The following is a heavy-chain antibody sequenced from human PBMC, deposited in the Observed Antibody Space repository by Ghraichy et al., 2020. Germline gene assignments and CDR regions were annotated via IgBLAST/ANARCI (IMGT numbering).Heavy chain of an antibody. Sequence: SETLSLTCTVSGGSISSYYWSWIRQPAGKGLEWIGRIYTSWSTNYNPSLKSRVTMSVDTSKNQFSLKLSSVTAADTAVYYCARDSATYPVAFAIWGKRTMVTVS. CDR3: ARDSATYPVAFAI. CDR2: IYTSWST. J-gene: IGHJ3*02. D-gene: IGHD5-12*01. CDR1: GGSISSYY. V-gene: IGHV4-4*07.